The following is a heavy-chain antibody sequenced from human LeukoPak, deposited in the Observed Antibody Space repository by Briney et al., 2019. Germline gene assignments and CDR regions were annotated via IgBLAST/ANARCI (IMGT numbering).Heavy chain of an antibody. J-gene: IGHJ4*02. CDR3: ARGQWLVRPVDY. CDR2: INPNSGGT. Sequence: ASVKASCKASGYTFTGYYMHWVRQAPGQGLEWMGWINPNSGGTNYAQKFQGRVTMTRDTSISTAYMELSRLRSDDTAVYYCARGQWLVRPVDYWGQGTLVTVSS. V-gene: IGHV1-2*02. CDR1: GYTFTGYY. D-gene: IGHD6-19*01.